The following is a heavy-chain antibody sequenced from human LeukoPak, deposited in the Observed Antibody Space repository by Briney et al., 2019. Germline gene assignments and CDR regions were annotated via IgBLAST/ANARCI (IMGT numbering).Heavy chain of an antibody. Sequence: GASVKVSCKASGGTFSSYAISWVRQAPGQGLEWLGGIFPIFGTANYAQKFQGRVTITTDESTSTAYMELSSVRSADTAVYYCAMCSTTSCYLGKEGYFQHSGQGTLVTVSS. J-gene: IGHJ1*01. CDR1: GGTFSSYA. CDR2: IFPIFGTA. V-gene: IGHV1-69*05. CDR3: AMCSTTSCYLGKEGYFQH. D-gene: IGHD2-2*01.